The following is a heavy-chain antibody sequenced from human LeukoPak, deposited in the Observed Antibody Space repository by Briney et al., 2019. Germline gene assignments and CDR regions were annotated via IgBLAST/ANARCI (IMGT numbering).Heavy chain of an antibody. D-gene: IGHD6-19*01. CDR1: GGTFSSYA. CDR3: ARTDYHGSGWYGDFDY. CDR2: IIPIFGTA. J-gene: IGHJ4*02. V-gene: IGHV1-69*05. Sequence: SVKVSCKASGGTFSSYAISWVRQAPGQGLEWMGRIIPIFGTANYAQKFQGRVTITTDESTSTAYMELSSLRSEDTAVYYCARTDYHGSGWYGDFDYWGQGTLVTVSS.